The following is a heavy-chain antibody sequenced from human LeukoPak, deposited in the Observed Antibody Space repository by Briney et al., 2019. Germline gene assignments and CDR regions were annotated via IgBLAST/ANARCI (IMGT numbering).Heavy chain of an antibody. V-gene: IGHV3-11*06. J-gene: IGHJ4*01. D-gene: IGHD2-2*01. Sequence: TGGSLRLSCAASGFNFIDYSMNWVRQAPGKGLEWISYIGISSGNTKYADSVKGRFTISRDEARNSLYLQMNSLRVEDTAMYYCARDHRYAFDNWGHGTLVTVSS. CDR1: GFNFIDYS. CDR3: ARDHRYAFDN. CDR2: IGISSGNT.